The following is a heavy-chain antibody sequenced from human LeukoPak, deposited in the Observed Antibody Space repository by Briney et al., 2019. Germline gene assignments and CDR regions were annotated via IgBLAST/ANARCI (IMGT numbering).Heavy chain of an antibody. D-gene: IGHD3-22*01. CDR3: AKDLGAPNYYDSSGLYP. V-gene: IGHV3-23*01. CDR1: GFTFSSYA. J-gene: IGHJ5*02. Sequence: QPGGSLRLSCAASGFTFSSYAMSRVRQAPGKGLEWVSAISGSGGSTYYADSVKGRSTISRDNSKNTLYLQMNSLRAEDTAVYYCAKDLGAPNYYDSSGLYPWGQGTLVTVSS. CDR2: ISGSGGST.